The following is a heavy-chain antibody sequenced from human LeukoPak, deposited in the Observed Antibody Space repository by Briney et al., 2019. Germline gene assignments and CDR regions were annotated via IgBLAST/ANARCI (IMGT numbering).Heavy chain of an antibody. V-gene: IGHV4-39*01. Sequence: SETLSLTCTVSSGSISSNNYYWGWIRQPPGKGLEWIGSIYYTGSTFYNPSLKSRVTRSLDALKNQFTLKVTSVTATDTAVYYCARLVSYDVLTENFYKYYMDVWGKGTTVTVSS. CDR2: IYYTGST. CDR1: SGSISSNNYY. D-gene: IGHD3-9*01. CDR3: ARLVSYDVLTENFYKYYMDV. J-gene: IGHJ6*03.